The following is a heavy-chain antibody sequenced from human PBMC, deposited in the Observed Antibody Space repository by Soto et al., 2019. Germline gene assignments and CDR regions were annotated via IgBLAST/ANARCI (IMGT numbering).Heavy chain of an antibody. Sequence: SETLSLTCAVYGGSFSGYYWSWIRHPPGKGLGWVGEINHSGSTNYNPSLKSRVTISVDTSKNQFSLNLSSVTAADTAVYYCASSNDYESPADTFTPDDDPDIWGQGTMVTVSS. V-gene: IGHV4-34*01. CDR3: ASSNDYESPADTFTPDDDPDI. CDR1: GGSFSGYY. CDR2: INHSGST. J-gene: IGHJ3*02. D-gene: IGHD4-17*01.